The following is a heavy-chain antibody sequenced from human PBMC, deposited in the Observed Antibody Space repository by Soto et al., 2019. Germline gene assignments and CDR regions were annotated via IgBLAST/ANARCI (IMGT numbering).Heavy chain of an antibody. CDR1: GGSISSYY. J-gene: IGHJ5*02. V-gene: IGHV4-59*01. CDR3: ARGLDYEDENWFDP. CDR2: IYYSGST. D-gene: IGHD4-17*01. Sequence: PSETLSLTCTVSGGSISSYYWSWIRQPPGKGLEWIGYIYYSGSTNYNPSLKSRVTISVDTSKNQFSLELSSVTAADTAVYYCARGLDYEDENWFDPWGQGTLVTVSS.